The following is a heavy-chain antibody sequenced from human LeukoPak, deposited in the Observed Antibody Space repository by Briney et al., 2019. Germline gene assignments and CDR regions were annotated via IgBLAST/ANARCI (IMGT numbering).Heavy chain of an antibody. CDR1: GFRFSGHW. J-gene: IGHJ4*02. V-gene: IGHV3-74*03. CDR2: INECGTDS. Sequence: GESLRLSCSASGFRFSGHWIDWVRQPPGMGLVWVSRINECGTDSMYAESVKCRFTISRDNSKNTLYLQMNSLRAEDTAVYYCAKLTTTVTTEGIDYWGQGTLVTVSS. CDR3: AKLTTTVTTEGIDY. D-gene: IGHD4-17*01.